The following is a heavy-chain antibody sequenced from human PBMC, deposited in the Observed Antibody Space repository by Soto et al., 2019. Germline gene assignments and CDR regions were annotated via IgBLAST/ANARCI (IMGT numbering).Heavy chain of an antibody. CDR2: IWYDGSNK. V-gene: IGHV3-33*01. Sequence: PGGSLRLSCAASGFTFSSYGMHWVRQAPGKGLEWVAVIWYDGSNKYYADSVKGRFTISRDNSKNTLYLQMNSLRAEDTAVYYCAREFYDSSGPGLFDYWGQGTLVTVSS. D-gene: IGHD3-22*01. CDR3: AREFYDSSGPGLFDY. J-gene: IGHJ4*02. CDR1: GFTFSSYG.